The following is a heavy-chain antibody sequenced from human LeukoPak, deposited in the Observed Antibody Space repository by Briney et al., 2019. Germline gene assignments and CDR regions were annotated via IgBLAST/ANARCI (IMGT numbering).Heavy chain of an antibody. Sequence: SGTLSLTCAVSGGSISSSNWWSWVRQPPGKGLEWIGVIYHSGSTNYNPSLKSRVTISVDKSKNQFSLKLSSVTAADTAVYYCARDPPDTTVVTRRYFDLWGRGTLVTVSS. CDR3: ARDPPDTTVVTRRYFDL. D-gene: IGHD4-23*01. V-gene: IGHV4-4*02. J-gene: IGHJ2*01. CDR2: IYHSGST. CDR1: GGSISSSNW.